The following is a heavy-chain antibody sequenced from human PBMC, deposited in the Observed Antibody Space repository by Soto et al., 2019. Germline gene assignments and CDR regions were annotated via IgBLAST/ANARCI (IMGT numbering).Heavy chain of an antibody. V-gene: IGHV3-30-3*01. Sequence: GGSLRLSCAASGFTFSSYAMHWVRQAPGKGLEWVAVISYDGSNKYYADSVKGRFTISRDNSKNTLYLQMNSLRAEDTAVYYCARDQSSSWYVPWFDPWGQGTLVTVSS. CDR1: GFTFSSYA. CDR2: ISYDGSNK. CDR3: ARDQSSSWYVPWFDP. J-gene: IGHJ5*02. D-gene: IGHD6-13*01.